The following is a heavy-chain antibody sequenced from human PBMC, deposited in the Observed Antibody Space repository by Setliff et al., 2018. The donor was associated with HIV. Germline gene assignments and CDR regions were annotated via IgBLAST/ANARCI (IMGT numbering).Heavy chain of an antibody. CDR3: AGLYYYDSSGYTPYMDV. V-gene: IGHV4-61*02. CDR2: IYTSGST. Sequence: KASETLSLTCTVSGGSISSGSYYWSWIRQPAGKGLEWIGRIYTSGSTNYNPSLKSRVTISVDTSKNQFSLKLSSVTAADTAVYYCAGLYYYDSSGYTPYMDVWGKGTTVTVSS. J-gene: IGHJ6*03. D-gene: IGHD3-22*01. CDR1: GGSISSGSYY.